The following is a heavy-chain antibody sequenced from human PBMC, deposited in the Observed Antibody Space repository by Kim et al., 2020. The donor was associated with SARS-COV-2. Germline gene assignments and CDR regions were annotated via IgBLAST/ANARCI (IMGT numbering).Heavy chain of an antibody. CDR3: ARLYGSGSYQHKTINYYYYGMDV. Sequence: SETLSLTCAVYGGSFSGYYWSWIRQPPGKGLEWIGEINHSGSTNYNPSLKSRVTISVDTSKNQFSLKLSSVTAADTAVYYCARLYGSGSYQHKTINYYYYGMDVWGQGTTVTVSS. J-gene: IGHJ6*02. CDR1: GGSFSGYY. CDR2: INHSGST. D-gene: IGHD3-10*01. V-gene: IGHV4-34*01.